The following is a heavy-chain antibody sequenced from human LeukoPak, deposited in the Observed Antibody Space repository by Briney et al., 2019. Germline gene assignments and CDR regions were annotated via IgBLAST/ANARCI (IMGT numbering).Heavy chain of an antibody. CDR2: IYYSGST. J-gene: IGHJ4*02. D-gene: IGHD3-22*01. CDR3: ARIDDSSGYGFFDY. V-gene: IGHV4-39*07. Sequence: SETLSLTCTVSGGSISSSSYYWGWIRQPPGKGLEWIGSIYYSGSTYYNPSLKSRVTISVDTSKNQFSLKLSSVTAADTAVYYCARIDDSSGYGFFDYWGQGTLVTVSS. CDR1: GGSISSSSYY.